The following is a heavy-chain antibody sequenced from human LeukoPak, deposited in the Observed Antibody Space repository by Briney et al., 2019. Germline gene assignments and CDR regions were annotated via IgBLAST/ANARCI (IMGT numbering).Heavy chain of an antibody. D-gene: IGHD3-3*01. J-gene: IGHJ4*02. V-gene: IGHV4-39*07. CDR1: GGSISSSNYY. CDR2: IYYSGST. CDR3: ARDDPSGGYYYY. Sequence: SETLSLTCTVSGGSISSSNYYWGWIRQPPGKGLEWIGSIYYSGSTYYNPSLKSRVTISVDTSKNQFSLKLSSVTAADTAVHYCARDDPSGGYYYYWGQGTLVTVSS.